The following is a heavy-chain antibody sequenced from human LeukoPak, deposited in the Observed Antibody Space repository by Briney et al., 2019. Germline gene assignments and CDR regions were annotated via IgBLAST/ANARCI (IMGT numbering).Heavy chain of an antibody. V-gene: IGHV4-34*01. J-gene: IGHJ5*02. CDR3: ARGNWFDP. CDR1: GGSFSGYY. CDR2: INHSGST. Sequence: SETLSLTCAVYGGSFSGYYWSWIRRPPGKGLEWIGEINHSGSTNYNPSLKSRVTISVDTSKNQFSLKLSSVTAADTAVYYCARGNWFDPWGQGTLVTVSS.